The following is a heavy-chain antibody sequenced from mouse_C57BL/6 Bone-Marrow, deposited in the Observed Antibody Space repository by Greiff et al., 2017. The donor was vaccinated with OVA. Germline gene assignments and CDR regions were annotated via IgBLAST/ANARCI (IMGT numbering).Heavy chain of an antibody. CDR1: GYSFTDYN. Sequence: VQLQQSGPELVKPGASVKISCKASGYSFTDYNMNWVKQSNGKSLEWIGVINPNYGTTSYNQKFKGKATLTVDESSSTAYMQLNSLTSEDSAVYYCAVYYGSSYRYVDVWGTGTTVTVSS. J-gene: IGHJ1*03. D-gene: IGHD1-1*01. CDR3: AVYYGSSYRYVDV. CDR2: INPNYGTT. V-gene: IGHV1-39*01.